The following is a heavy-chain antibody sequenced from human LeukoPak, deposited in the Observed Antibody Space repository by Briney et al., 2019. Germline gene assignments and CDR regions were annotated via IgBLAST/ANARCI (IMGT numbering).Heavy chain of an antibody. CDR1: GYTFTSYG. CDR2: ISAYNGNT. J-gene: IGHJ6*03. D-gene: IGHD6-13*01. CDR3: ARDTPRYSSSRDLHYYMDV. Sequence: ASVKVSCKASGYTFTSYGISWVRQAPGQGLEWMGWISAYNGNTNYAQKLQGRVTMTTDTSTSTAYMELRSLRSDDTAVYYCARDTPRYSSSRDLHYYMDVWGKGTTVTVSS. V-gene: IGHV1-18*01.